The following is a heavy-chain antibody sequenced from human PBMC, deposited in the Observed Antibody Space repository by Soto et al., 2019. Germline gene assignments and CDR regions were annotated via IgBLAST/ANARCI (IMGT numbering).Heavy chain of an antibody. Sequence: EVQLVESGGGLVQPGRSLRLSCAASGFTFDDYAMHWVRQAPGQGLEWVSGISWNSGSIGYADSVKGRFTISRDNAKNCLYLQMISLRAEDTALYYCAKGDCGSCSSGPSWGQGTLVTVSS. D-gene: IGHD2-15*01. CDR1: GFTFDDYA. J-gene: IGHJ4*02. CDR3: AKGDCGSCSSGPS. V-gene: IGHV3-9*01. CDR2: ISWNSGSI.